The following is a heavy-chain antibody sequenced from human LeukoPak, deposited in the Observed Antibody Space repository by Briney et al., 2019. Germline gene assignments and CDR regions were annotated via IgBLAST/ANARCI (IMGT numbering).Heavy chain of an antibody. CDR2: IYHSGST. CDR1: GGSISSGGYS. J-gene: IGHJ4*02. Sequence: PSETLSLTCAVSGGSISSGGYSWSWIRQPPGKGLEWIGYIYHSGSTYYNSSLKSRVTISVDRSKNQFSLKLSSVTAADTAVYYCARRYCSSTSCYADYWGQGTLVTVSS. D-gene: IGHD2-2*01. CDR3: ARRYCSSTSCYADY. V-gene: IGHV4-30-2*01.